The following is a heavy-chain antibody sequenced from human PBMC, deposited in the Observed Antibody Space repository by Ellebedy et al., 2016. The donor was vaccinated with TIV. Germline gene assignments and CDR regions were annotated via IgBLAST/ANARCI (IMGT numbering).Heavy chain of an antibody. Sequence: PGGSLRLSCAASGFLFSDYAMSWVRQAPGKGLEWVSIISTRGDLTWNADSVKGRFTISRDNSKNTLSLQMNSLRVEDTAIYYCAKDGGLGRYCVRASCYTNAFDIWGQGTMVTVSS. J-gene: IGHJ3*02. V-gene: IGHV3-23*01. CDR3: AKDGGLGRYCVRASCYTNAFDI. D-gene: IGHD2-15*01. CDR1: GFLFSDYA. CDR2: ISTRGDLT.